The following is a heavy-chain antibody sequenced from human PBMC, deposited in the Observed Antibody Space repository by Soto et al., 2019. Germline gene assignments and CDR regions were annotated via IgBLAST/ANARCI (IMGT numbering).Heavy chain of an antibody. D-gene: IGHD6-6*01. J-gene: IGHJ6*02. Sequence: SETLSLTCTVSGGSVSSGSYYWSWIRQPPGKGLEWIGYIYYSGSTNYNPSLKSRVTISVDTSKNQFSLKLSSVTAADTAVYYCARATGYSSSSHARYYYGMDVWGQGTTVTVSS. V-gene: IGHV4-61*01. CDR2: IYYSGST. CDR1: GGSVSSGSYY. CDR3: ARATGYSSSSHARYYYGMDV.